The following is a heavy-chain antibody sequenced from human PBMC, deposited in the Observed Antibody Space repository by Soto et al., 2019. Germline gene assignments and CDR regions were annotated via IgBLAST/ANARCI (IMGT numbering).Heavy chain of an antibody. Sequence: SQTLSLTCTVSGGSISSSSYYWGWIRQPPGKGLEWIGSIYYSGSTYYNPSLKSRVTISVDTSKNQFSLKLSSVTAADTAVYYCARQGACSGGSCYLQGMPWFDPWGQGTLVTVSS. CDR2: IYYSGST. CDR3: ARQGACSGGSCYLQGMPWFDP. CDR1: GGSISSSSYY. V-gene: IGHV4-39*01. J-gene: IGHJ5*02. D-gene: IGHD2-15*01.